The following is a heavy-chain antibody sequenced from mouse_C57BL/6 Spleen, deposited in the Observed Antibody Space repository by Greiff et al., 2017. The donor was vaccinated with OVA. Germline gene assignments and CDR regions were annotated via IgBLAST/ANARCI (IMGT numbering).Heavy chain of an antibody. CDR3: AIYSNYVGYFDY. V-gene: IGHV1-26*01. CDR1: GYTFTDYY. CDR2: INPNNGGT. Sequence: VQLQQSGPELVKPGASVKISCKASGYTFTDYYMNWVKQSHGKSLEWIGDINPNNGGTSYNQKFKGKATLTVDKSSSTAYMELRSLTSEDSAVYYCAIYSNYVGYFDYWGQGTTLTVSS. D-gene: IGHD2-5*01. J-gene: IGHJ2*01.